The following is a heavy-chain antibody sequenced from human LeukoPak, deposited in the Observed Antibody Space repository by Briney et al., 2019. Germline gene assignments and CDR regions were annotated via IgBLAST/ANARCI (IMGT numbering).Heavy chain of an antibody. J-gene: IGHJ4*02. CDR1: GFTFSTYP. CDR3: AKSLSPLIAVTGSDVALDY. D-gene: IGHD6-19*01. Sequence: PGGSLRLSCAASGFTFSTYPMSWVRQTPGQGLQWVSSISGRGGSTYYADSVKGRVTISRDNSKNTLYLQINNLRVEDTAVYYCAKSLSPLIAVTGSDVALDYWGQGTLVTVST. CDR2: ISGRGGST. V-gene: IGHV3-23*01.